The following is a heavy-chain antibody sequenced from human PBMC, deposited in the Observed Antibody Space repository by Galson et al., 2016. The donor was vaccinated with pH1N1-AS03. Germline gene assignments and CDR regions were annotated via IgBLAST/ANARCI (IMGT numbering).Heavy chain of an antibody. CDR3: TTDDYGDYRGTGAGTNDAFDM. CDR1: GFTFSNAW. D-gene: IGHD4-17*01. V-gene: IGHV3-15*01. Sequence: SLRLSCAASGFTFSNAWMSWVRQAPGKGLEWVGLIKNRGNGRTTDYAAPVKGRFTISRDDSKNTLYLQMNSLKTEDTAAYYCTTDDYGDYRGTGAGTNDAFDMWGQGTMVTVSS. J-gene: IGHJ3*02. CDR2: IKNRGNGRTT.